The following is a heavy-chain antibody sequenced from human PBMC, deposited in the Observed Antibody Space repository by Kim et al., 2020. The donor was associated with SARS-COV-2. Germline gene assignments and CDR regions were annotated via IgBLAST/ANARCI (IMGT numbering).Heavy chain of an antibody. CDR1: GFTFNSYN. Sequence: GGSLRLSCAASGFTFNSYNMDWVRQAPGKGLEWVSSISSSSSYIYYANSVKGRFTVSRDNAKNSLYLQMDSLRAEDTAVYYCARDRSIRGTGDYWGQGTLVTVSS. CDR3: ARDRSIRGTGDY. D-gene: IGHD3-10*01. J-gene: IGHJ4*02. V-gene: IGHV3-21*03. CDR2: ISSSSSYI.